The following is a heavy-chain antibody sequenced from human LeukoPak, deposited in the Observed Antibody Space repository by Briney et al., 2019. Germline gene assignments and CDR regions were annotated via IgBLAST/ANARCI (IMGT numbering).Heavy chain of an antibody. V-gene: IGHV3-66*02. J-gene: IGHJ4*02. CDR2: IYSGGGT. Sequence: GGSLRLSCAASGFTVSSNYMSWVRQAPGKGLEWVSVIYSGGGTYYADSVKGRFTISRDNFKNTLYLQMNSLRAEDTAVYYCARDMVRGVSFDYWGQGTLVTVSS. CDR1: GFTVSSNY. CDR3: ARDMVRGVSFDY. D-gene: IGHD3-10*01.